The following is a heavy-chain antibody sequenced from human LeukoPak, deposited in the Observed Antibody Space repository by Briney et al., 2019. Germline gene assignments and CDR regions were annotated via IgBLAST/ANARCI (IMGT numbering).Heavy chain of an antibody. J-gene: IGHJ6*02. CDR2: IKQDGSEK. CDR3: ARDRSGSGWYYYYYGMDV. CDR1: GFTFSSYW. V-gene: IGHV3-7*04. D-gene: IGHD6-19*01. Sequence: AGGSLRLSCAASGFTFSSYWMSWVRQAPGKGLEWVANIKQDGSEKYYVDSVKGRFTIPRDNAKNSLYLQMNSLRAEDTAVYYCARDRSGSGWYYYYYGMDVWGQGTTVTVSS.